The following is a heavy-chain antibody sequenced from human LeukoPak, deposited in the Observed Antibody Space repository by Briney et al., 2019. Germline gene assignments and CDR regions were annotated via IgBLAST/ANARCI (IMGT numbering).Heavy chain of an antibody. CDR2: ISYDGTNK. Sequence: GGSLRLSCAVSGLTVSDNYMTWVRQAPGKGLEWVAFISYDGTNKYYAEAVKGRFTISRDNSKNTLYLQVSSLRAEDTALYYCAKMALSFTAVAGTGLDYWGQGALVTVSS. J-gene: IGHJ4*02. CDR1: GLTVSDNY. D-gene: IGHD6-19*01. CDR3: AKMALSFTAVAGTGLDY. V-gene: IGHV3-30*18.